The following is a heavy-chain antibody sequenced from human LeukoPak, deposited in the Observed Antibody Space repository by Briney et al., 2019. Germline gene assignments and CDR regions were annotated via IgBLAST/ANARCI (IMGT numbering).Heavy chain of an antibody. CDR3: ARVILSGSYYFES. D-gene: IGHD3-10*01. CDR1: GYTFTGYY. Sequence: ASVKVSCKASGYTFTGYYMHWVRQAPGQGLEWMGWINPDSGGTNYAQKFRGRVTMTRDTSISTAYMDLSRLTSDDTAVYYCARVILSGSYYFESWGQGTPVTVSS. CDR2: INPDSGGT. J-gene: IGHJ4*02. V-gene: IGHV1-2*02.